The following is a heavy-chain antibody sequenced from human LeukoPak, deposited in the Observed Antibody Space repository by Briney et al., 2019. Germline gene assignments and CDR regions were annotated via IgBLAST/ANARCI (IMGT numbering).Heavy chain of an antibody. Sequence: GGSLRLSCAASGFTFSTYAMNWVRQAPGKGLEWVSAISPIGSRTYYADSVNGRFTISRDNSKNTLYLQMNSLRAGDTAIYYCAKASTVLKPIDSWGQGTLVTVSS. CDR2: ISPIGSRT. V-gene: IGHV3-23*01. J-gene: IGHJ4*02. CDR3: AKASTVLKPIDS. D-gene: IGHD1-14*01. CDR1: GFTFSTYA.